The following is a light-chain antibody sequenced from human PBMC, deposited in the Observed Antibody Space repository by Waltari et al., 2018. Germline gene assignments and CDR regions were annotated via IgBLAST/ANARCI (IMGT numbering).Light chain of an antibody. Sequence: QSVLTQPPSASATPGQRVTISCSGSGSNIGSQTVNWYQQLPGTAPKLLIYDTNQRPSGVPVRLSGSKSGTSASLAISGLQSEDEADYYCAAWDDSLNGVVFGGGTKLTVL. V-gene: IGLV1-44*01. CDR3: AAWDDSLNGVV. CDR1: GSNIGSQT. CDR2: DTN. J-gene: IGLJ2*01.